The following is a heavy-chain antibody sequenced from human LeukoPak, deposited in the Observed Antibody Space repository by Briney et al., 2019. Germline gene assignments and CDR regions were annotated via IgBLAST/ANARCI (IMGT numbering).Heavy chain of an antibody. CDR3: ARDPGGIAVAGNGFDY. CDR2: INPNSGGT. D-gene: IGHD6-19*01. Sequence: ASVKVSCKASGYTFTGYYMHWVRQAPGQGLGWMGWINPNSGGTNYAQKFQGRVTMTRDTSISTAYMELSRLRSDDTAVYYCARDPGGIAVAGNGFDYWGQGTLVTVSS. J-gene: IGHJ4*02. V-gene: IGHV1-2*02. CDR1: GYTFTGYY.